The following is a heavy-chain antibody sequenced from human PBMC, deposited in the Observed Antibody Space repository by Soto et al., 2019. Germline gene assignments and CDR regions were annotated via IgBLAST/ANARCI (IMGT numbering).Heavy chain of an antibody. D-gene: IGHD1-26*01. Sequence: SETLSLTCSVSGGSFSSDSFIWSWVRQFPGKGLEWIGYIYYSGTTYYNTSLRSRVIMSVDTSKNQFSLKLSSLTAADTAVYYCARDHKWDGMDVWGQGTTVTVS. CDR3: ARDHKWDGMDV. CDR1: GGSFSSDSFI. CDR2: IYYSGTT. J-gene: IGHJ6*02. V-gene: IGHV4-31*03.